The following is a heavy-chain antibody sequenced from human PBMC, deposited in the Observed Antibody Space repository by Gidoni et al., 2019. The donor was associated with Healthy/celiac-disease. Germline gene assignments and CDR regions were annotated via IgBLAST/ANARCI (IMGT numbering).Heavy chain of an antibody. CDR2: ISYDGSNK. Sequence: QVQLVESGGGVVQPGRSLRLSCAASGIPFSSYAMKWVRQAPGKGLEWVAVISYDGSNKYYADSVKGRFTISRDNSKNTLYLQMNSLRAEDTAVYYCAREGFLEWLLNWRGYFDYWGQGTLVTVSS. CDR1: GIPFSSYA. J-gene: IGHJ4*02. D-gene: IGHD3-3*01. V-gene: IGHV3-30-3*01. CDR3: AREGFLEWLLNWRGYFDY.